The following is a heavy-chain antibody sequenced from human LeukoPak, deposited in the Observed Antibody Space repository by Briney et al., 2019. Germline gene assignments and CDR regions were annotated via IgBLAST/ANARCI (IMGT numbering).Heavy chain of an antibody. J-gene: IGHJ5*02. CDR1: GYTFTSYG. CDR2: ISAYNGNT. Sequence: ASVKVSCKASGYTFTSYGISWVRQAPGQGLEWMGWISAYNGNTNYAQKLQGRVTMTTDTSTSTAYMELRSLRSDDTAVYYCARSRAYYDFWSGYYGSWFDPWGQGTLVTVSS. V-gene: IGHV1-18*01. D-gene: IGHD3-3*01. CDR3: ARSRAYYDFWSGYYGSWFDP.